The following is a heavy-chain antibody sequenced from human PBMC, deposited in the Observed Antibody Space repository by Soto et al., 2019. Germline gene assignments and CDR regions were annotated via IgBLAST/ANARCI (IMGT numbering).Heavy chain of an antibody. D-gene: IGHD6-13*01. J-gene: IGHJ5*02. Sequence: QVQLVQSGAEVKKPGSSVKVSCKASGGTFSSYSLNWVRQAPGQGLEWMGRIIPILGITNYAQKFQGRVTITADKSTSTAYMELSSLRSVDTAVYYCAIAAGYSSTWLDEWGQGTLVTVSS. CDR3: AIAAGYSSTWLDE. V-gene: IGHV1-69*02. CDR2: IIPILGIT. CDR1: GGTFSSYS.